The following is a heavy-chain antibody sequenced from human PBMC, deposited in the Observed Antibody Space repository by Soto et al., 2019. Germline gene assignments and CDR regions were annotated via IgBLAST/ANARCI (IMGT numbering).Heavy chain of an antibody. Sequence: QVQLVQSGAEVKKPGASVKVSCKTSGYSFSAYGITWVRQAPGQGLEWMGWISPYNGNTNYAQKLQGRVTMTTDTSTGTAYIELRSLRSDDTAVYSCARDAVVTAFDYWGQGTLVTVSS. J-gene: IGHJ4*02. CDR1: GYSFSAYG. CDR3: ARDAVVTAFDY. D-gene: IGHD2-21*02. V-gene: IGHV1-18*01. CDR2: ISPYNGNT.